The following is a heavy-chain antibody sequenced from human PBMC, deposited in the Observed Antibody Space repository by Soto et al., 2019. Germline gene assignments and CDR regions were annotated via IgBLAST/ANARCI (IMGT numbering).Heavy chain of an antibody. CDR2: ISAYNGNT. V-gene: IGHV1-18*01. CDR1: GYIFTSYG. J-gene: IGHJ4*02. Sequence: QVQLVESGAEVKKPDASVKVSCKASGYIFTSYGISWVRQAPGQGLEWMGWISAYNGNTNYAQKLQGRVTMTTDTSTSTAYLELRSLRSEDTAVYYGARDTYDYIWASYLKAFDYWGQGTLVPVSS. CDR3: ARDTYDYIWASYLKAFDY. D-gene: IGHD3-16*02.